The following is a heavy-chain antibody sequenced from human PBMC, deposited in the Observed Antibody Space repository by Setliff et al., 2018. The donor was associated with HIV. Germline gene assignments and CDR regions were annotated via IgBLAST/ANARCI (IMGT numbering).Heavy chain of an antibody. D-gene: IGHD3-22*01. Sequence: GGSLRLSCAASGFTFDDYGMSWVRQAPGKGLEWVSTITDSGDSTYYADSVKGRFTISRDNSKNTLYLQMNSLTDADTALYYCVKVPGSGIVRYFDYWGQGTLVTVSS. CDR3: VKVPGSGIVRYFDY. CDR1: GFTFDDYG. V-gene: IGHV3-23*01. CDR2: ITDSGDST. J-gene: IGHJ4*02.